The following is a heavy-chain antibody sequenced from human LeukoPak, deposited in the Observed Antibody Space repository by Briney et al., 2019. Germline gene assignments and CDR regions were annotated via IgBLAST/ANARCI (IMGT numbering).Heavy chain of an antibody. J-gene: IGHJ4*02. Sequence: GGSLRLSCAASGFXVSSNYLSWVRQAPGKGLEWVSVIYSGGSTYYADSVKGRFTISRDISKNTLYLQMNNLRAEDTAVYYCARDGDCSGGSCYPSEAYWGQGTLVTVSS. V-gene: IGHV3-66*01. CDR1: GFXVSSNY. CDR3: ARDGDCSGGSCYPSEAY. CDR2: IYSGGST. D-gene: IGHD2-15*01.